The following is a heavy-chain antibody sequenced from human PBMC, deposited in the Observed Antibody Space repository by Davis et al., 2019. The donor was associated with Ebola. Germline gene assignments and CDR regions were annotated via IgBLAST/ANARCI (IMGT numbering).Heavy chain of an antibody. Sequence: GESLKISCAASGFTFSNYGVHWVRQAPGKGLEWVAVMSYDGSNKYYADSVKGRFTISRDNAKNSLYLQMNSLRAEDTAVYYCARELGDIVVVPAAMDVWGQGTTVTVSS. CDR3: ARELGDIVVVPAAMDV. V-gene: IGHV3-30*03. CDR1: GFTFSNYG. D-gene: IGHD2-2*01. J-gene: IGHJ6*02. CDR2: MSYDGSNK.